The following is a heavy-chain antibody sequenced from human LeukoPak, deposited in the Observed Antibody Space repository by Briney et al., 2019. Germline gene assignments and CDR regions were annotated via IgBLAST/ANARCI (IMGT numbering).Heavy chain of an antibody. J-gene: IGHJ4*02. CDR1: GGSISTYY. CDR3: ARDNDY. V-gene: IGHV4-4*07. Sequence: PSETLSLTCSLSGGSISTYYWTWIRQPAGKGLEWIGRIYVSGTAYYNPSLKSRVTMSVDPTNNQFSLKVNSVTAADTAVYYCARDNDYWGQGTLVTVSS. CDR2: IYVSGTA.